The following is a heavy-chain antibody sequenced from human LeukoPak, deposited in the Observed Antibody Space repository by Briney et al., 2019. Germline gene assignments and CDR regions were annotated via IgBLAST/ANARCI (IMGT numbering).Heavy chain of an antibody. Sequence: GESLKISCKGSGYSFTCYWIGWVRQMPGKGLEWMGIIYPDDSDTRYSPSFQGQVTISADKSINTAYLQWSNLKASDSAMYYCAREGWFGESSFAYWGQGTLVTVSS. V-gene: IGHV5-51*01. CDR3: AREGWFGESSFAY. J-gene: IGHJ4*02. CDR1: GYSFTCYW. D-gene: IGHD3-10*01. CDR2: IYPDDSDT.